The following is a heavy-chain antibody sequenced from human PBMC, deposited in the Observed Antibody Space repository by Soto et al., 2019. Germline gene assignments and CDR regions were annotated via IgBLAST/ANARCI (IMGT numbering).Heavy chain of an antibody. J-gene: IGHJ4*02. CDR2: VTANGGST. CDR1: GFTFSVYA. V-gene: IGHV3-23*01. Sequence: GGSLRLSCAATGFTFSVYAMTWVRQAPGKGLEWVSAVTANGGSTYSADSVKGRFTISRDNSKNTLFLQMNSLRAEDTAVYYCARESEDLTSNFDYWGQGTLVTVSS. CDR3: ARESEDLTSNFDY.